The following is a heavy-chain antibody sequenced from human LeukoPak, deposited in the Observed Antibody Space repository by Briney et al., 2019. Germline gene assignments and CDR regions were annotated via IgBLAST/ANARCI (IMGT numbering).Heavy chain of an antibody. CDR2: MNQDGSVK. CDR1: GFTFSAYW. V-gene: IGHV3-7*01. CDR3: ARDADRKFDY. D-gene: IGHD3-16*02. J-gene: IGHJ4*02. Sequence: GGSLRISCAASGFTFSAYWMTWVRQAPGKGLEWVANMNQDGSVKHYVDSVKGRFTISRDNANSLYLQMNSLRAEDTAVYYCARDADRKFDYWGQGTLVTVSS.